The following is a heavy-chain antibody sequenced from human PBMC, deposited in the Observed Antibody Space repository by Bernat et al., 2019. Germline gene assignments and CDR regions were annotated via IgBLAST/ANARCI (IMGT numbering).Heavy chain of an antibody. J-gene: IGHJ4*02. V-gene: IGHV3-7*03. D-gene: IGHD6-13*01. CDR1: GFTFSNYW. CDR3: AKVGRGYLAQKGRKEYYFDY. CDR2: IKQDGGEK. Sequence: EVQLVESGGGLVQPGGSLRLSCAASGFTFSNYWMAWVRQAPGEGPEWVASIKQDGGEKFYVDSVKGRFTISRDNVKNLLYLQMNSLRAEDTAVYYCAKVGRGYLAQKGRKEYYFDYWGQGTLVTVSS.